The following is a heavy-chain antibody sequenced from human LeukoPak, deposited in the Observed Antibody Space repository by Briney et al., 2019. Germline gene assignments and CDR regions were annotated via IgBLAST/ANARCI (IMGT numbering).Heavy chain of an antibody. Sequence: GGSLRLSCAASGFTFSSYSMNWVRQAPGKGLEWVSSISSSSSYIYYADSVKGRFTISRDNAKNSLYLQMNSLRAEDTAVYYCAKDGEIYDSSGSYYPYYFDYWGQGTLVTVSS. CDR1: GFTFSSYS. D-gene: IGHD3-22*01. CDR2: ISSSSSYI. V-gene: IGHV3-21*01. J-gene: IGHJ4*02. CDR3: AKDGEIYDSSGSYYPYYFDY.